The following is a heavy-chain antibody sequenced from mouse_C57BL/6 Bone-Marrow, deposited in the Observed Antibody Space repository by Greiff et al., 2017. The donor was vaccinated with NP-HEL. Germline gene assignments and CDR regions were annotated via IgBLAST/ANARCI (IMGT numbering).Heavy chain of an antibody. CDR1: GYTFTSYW. CDR2: IYPGSGST. J-gene: IGHJ2*01. Sequence: VQLQPGAELVKPGASVKMSCKASGYTFTSYWITWVKQRPGQGLEWIGDIYPGSGSTNYNEKFKSKATLTVDTSSSTAYMQLSSLTSEDSAVYYCARGAYYSNYLGYWGQGTTLTVSS. D-gene: IGHD2-5*01. V-gene: IGHV1-55*01. CDR3: ARGAYYSNYLGY.